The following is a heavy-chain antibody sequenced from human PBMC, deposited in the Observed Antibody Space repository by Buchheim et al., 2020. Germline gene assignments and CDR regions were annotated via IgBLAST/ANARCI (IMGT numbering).Heavy chain of an antibody. CDR1: RFSFSSYE. D-gene: IGHD6-19*01. J-gene: IGHJ4*02. V-gene: IGHV3-48*03. Sequence: EAQLVESGGGLVQPGGSLRLSCTASRFSFSSYEMNWVRQAPGKGLEWISYINTGGTRTFYADSVKGRFTISRDNAQNSLYLEMNSLRGEDTAIYYCARDSGSGSSEEESCFDCWGQRTL. CDR2: INTGGTRT. CDR3: ARDSGSGSSEEESCFDC.